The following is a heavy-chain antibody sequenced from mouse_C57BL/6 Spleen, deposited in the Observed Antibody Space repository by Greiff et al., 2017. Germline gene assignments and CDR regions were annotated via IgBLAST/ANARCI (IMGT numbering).Heavy chain of an antibody. Sequence: QVHVKQSGPELVKPGASVKISCKASGYAFSSSWMNWVKQRPGKGLEWIGRIYPGDGDTNYNGKFKGKATLTADKSSSTAYMQLSSLTSEDSAVYFCARGEFTSAYWGQGTLVTVSA. CDR3: ARGEFTSAY. J-gene: IGHJ3*01. V-gene: IGHV1-82*01. CDR1: GYAFSSSW. D-gene: IGHD5-1*01. CDR2: IYPGDGDT.